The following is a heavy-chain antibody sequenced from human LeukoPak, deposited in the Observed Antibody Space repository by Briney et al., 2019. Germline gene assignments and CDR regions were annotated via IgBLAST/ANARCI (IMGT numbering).Heavy chain of an antibody. V-gene: IGHV1-8*01. CDR2: MNPNSGNT. CDR3: ARESGRSSVPDY. CDR1: GYTFTSYD. D-gene: IGHD6-19*01. J-gene: IGHJ4*02. Sequence: ASVKVSCKASGYTFTSYDINWVRQATGQGLEWMGWMNPNSGNTGYAQKFQGRVTMTRNTSISTAYMELSSLRSEDTAVYYCARESGRSSVPDYWGQGTLVTVSS.